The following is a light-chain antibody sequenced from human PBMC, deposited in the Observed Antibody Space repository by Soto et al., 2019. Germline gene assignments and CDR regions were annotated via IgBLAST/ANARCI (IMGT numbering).Light chain of an antibody. CDR3: CSYASSTLYV. Sequence: QSALTQPASLSRSPGQSITISCTGTSSDVGGYNFVSWYQQLPGNAPKLLIHDVTLRPSGVSDRFSGSKSGTTASLTISGLQAEDEADYYCCSYASSTLYVFGTGTKVTVL. J-gene: IGLJ1*01. CDR2: DVT. V-gene: IGLV2-14*03. CDR1: SSDVGGYNF.